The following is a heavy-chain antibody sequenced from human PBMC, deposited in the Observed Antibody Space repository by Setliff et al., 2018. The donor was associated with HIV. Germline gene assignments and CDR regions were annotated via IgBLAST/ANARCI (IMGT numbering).Heavy chain of an antibody. D-gene: IGHD4-4*01. CDR3: GGDPSNLWRSFQF. CDR2: IRSKTYGGTP. CDR1: GLSFRDYA. J-gene: IGHJ1*01. V-gene: IGHV3-49*03. Sequence: SLRLSCSPSGLSFRDYAISWFRQAPGRGLEWIAVIRSKTYGGTPEYAATVRGRFTISRDDSKTIAYLQMKSLKIDDTGVYYCGGDPSNLWRSFQFWGQGALVTVSS.